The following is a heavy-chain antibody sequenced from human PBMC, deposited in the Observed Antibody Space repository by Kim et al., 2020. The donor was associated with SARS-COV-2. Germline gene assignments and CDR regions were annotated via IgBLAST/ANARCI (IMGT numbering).Heavy chain of an antibody. D-gene: IGHD1-26*01. Sequence: YADSVKGRLTVSRDNYKNTLYVQMNSLRVGDTAVYYCARGGGTTWDEFDYWGQGTLVTVSS. CDR3: ARGGGTTWDEFDY. V-gene: IGHV3-53*01. J-gene: IGHJ4*02.